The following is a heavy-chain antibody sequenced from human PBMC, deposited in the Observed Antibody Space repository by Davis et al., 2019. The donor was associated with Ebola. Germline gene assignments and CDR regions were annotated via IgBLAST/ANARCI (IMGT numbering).Heavy chain of an antibody. D-gene: IGHD2-8*02. CDR1: GYSFTSYW. CDR3: ATLRRTITGMDDGFDI. V-gene: IGHV5-51*01. Sequence: PGGSLRLSCKGPGYSFTSYWIAWVRQMPGKGLEWMGIIYPGDSDTRYSPSFRGQVTISADKSFKTAFLHWSSLKASDTAMYYCATLRRTITGMDDGFDIWGQGTMVTVSS. J-gene: IGHJ3*02. CDR2: IYPGDSDT.